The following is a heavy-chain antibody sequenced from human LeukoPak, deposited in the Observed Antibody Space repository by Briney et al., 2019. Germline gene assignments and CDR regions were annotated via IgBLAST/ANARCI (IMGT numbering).Heavy chain of an antibody. V-gene: IGHV3-7*03. CDR2: INQDESEK. D-gene: IGHD3-10*02. CDR3: AELGITMIGGV. CDR1: GMTFSNYW. Sequence: GGSLRLSCAVSGMTFSNYWMSWFRQTPGKGLEWVATINQDESEKYYLDSVKGRFTISRDNAKNSLYLQMHSLTAEDTALYYCAELGITMIGGVWGKGTTVTISS. J-gene: IGHJ6*04.